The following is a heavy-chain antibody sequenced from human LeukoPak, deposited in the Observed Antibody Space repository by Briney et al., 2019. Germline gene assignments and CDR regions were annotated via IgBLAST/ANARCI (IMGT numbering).Heavy chain of an antibody. V-gene: IGHV3-43*02. Sequence: GGSLRLSCAASGLNLDAYAMHWVRQAPGKGLEWVSLISGDGTITYYADSVKGRFTISRDNSKNTLFLQMNSLRAEDTAIYYCAKGAYDFLEIAYFDYWGQGALVTVSS. CDR3: AKGAYDFLEIAYFDY. J-gene: IGHJ4*02. D-gene: IGHD3-3*01. CDR1: GLNLDAYA. CDR2: ISGDGTIT.